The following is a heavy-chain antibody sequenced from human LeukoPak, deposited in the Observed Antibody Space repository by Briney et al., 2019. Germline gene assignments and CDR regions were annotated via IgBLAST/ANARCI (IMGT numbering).Heavy chain of an antibody. Sequence: SVKVSCKASGGTFSSYAIIWVRQAPGQGLEWMGGIIPIFGTANYAQKFQGRVTITTDESTSTAYMELSSLRSEDTAVYYCATHSSSSGYFDYWGQGTLVTVSS. CDR2: IIPIFGTA. CDR3: ATHSSSSGYFDY. CDR1: GGTFSSYA. V-gene: IGHV1-69*05. J-gene: IGHJ4*02. D-gene: IGHD6-6*01.